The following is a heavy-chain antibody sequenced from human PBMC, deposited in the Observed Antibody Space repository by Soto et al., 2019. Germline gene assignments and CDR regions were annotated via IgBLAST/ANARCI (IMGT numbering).Heavy chain of an antibody. Sequence: PSETLSLTCTVSGDSVSSHYWSWIRQPAGKGLEWLGRLYNDERINYNPSLKSRVTMSMDTSKNQFSLKLTSVTAADSAVYFCAREPLAHSYFDFWGQGILVTVSS. CDR2: LYNDERI. J-gene: IGHJ4*02. CDR3: AREPLAHSYFDF. V-gene: IGHV4-4*07. CDR1: GDSVSSHY.